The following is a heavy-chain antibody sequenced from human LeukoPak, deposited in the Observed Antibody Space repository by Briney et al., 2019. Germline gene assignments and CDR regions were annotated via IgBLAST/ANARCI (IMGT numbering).Heavy chain of an antibody. CDR3: AKGQELDDGVFDS. CDR2: IRGTGDST. D-gene: IGHD1-1*01. V-gene: IGHV3-23*01. J-gene: IGHJ4*02. CDR1: GFXFTSIA. Sequence: GGSLRLSCEASGFXFTSIAITWVRQAPGKGLEWVSTIRGTGDSTHYADSVKGRFIISRDKSKNMLYLQMNGLRAEDTAIYYCAKGQELDDGVFDSWGQGTLVTVSS.